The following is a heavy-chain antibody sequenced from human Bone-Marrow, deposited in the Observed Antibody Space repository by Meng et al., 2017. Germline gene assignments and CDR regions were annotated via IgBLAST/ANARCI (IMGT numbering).Heavy chain of an antibody. CDR3: ARGMILRAVAGIGLTPPSAYYFDD. D-gene: IGHD6-19*01. CDR2: IIPIFGTA. CDR1: GYTFTGYY. J-gene: IGHJ4*02. Sequence: SVKVSCKASGYTFTGYYMHWVRQAPGQGLEWMGGIIPIFGTANYAQKVQGRVTITTDESTSTAYLALSSLRSEDTAVYYCARGMILRAVAGIGLTPPSAYYFDDWGQGTLVTVSS. V-gene: IGHV1-69*05.